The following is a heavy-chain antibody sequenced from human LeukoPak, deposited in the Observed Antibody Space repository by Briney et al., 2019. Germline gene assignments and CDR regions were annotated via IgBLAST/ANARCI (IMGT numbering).Heavy chain of an antibody. CDR3: ARGSRSGTLTSAFDI. V-gene: IGHV3-53*01. D-gene: IGHD1-26*01. CDR1: GFTFSSYG. Sequence: GGSLRLSCAASGFTFSSYGMHWVRQAPGKGLEWVSVIYVGGNTYYEDSVKGRFTISRDTSKNTLYLQMNSLRAEDTAVYYCARGSRSGTLTSAFDIWGQGTMVIVSS. CDR2: IYVGGNT. J-gene: IGHJ3*02.